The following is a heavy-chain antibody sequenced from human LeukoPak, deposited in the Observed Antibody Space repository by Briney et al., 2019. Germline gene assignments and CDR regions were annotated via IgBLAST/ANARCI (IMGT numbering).Heavy chain of an antibody. D-gene: IGHD3-10*01. CDR1: GFAFNTYA. Sequence: GGSLRLSCEASGFAFNTYAMHWVRQAPGKGLEWVTLIWHDGSHKFYIDSVRGRFTISRDNSKNTVYLQMNGLRAEDTAVYYCAREIIGSGSYPDYWGQGTLVAVSS. CDR3: AREIIGSGSYPDY. J-gene: IGHJ4*02. V-gene: IGHV3-33*01. CDR2: IWHDGSHK.